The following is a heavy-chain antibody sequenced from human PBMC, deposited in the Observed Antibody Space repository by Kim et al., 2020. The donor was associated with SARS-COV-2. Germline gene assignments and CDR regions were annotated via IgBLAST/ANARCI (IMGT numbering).Heavy chain of an antibody. V-gene: IGHV3-9*01. CDR3: AKDARRWAQRCYFDY. D-gene: IGHD6-13*01. CDR1: GFTFDDYA. J-gene: IGHJ4*02. Sequence: GGSLRLSCAASGFTFDDYAMHWVRQAPGKGLEWVSGISWNSGSIGYADSVKGRFTISRDNAKNSLYLQMNSLRAEDTALYYCAKDARRWAQRCYFDYWGQGTLVTVSS. CDR2: ISWNSGSI.